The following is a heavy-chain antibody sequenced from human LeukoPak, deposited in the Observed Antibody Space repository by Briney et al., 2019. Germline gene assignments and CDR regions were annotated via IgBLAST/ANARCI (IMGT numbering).Heavy chain of an antibody. D-gene: IGHD4-17*01. Sequence: SETLSLTCTVSGGSVSSGDYYWSWIRQPPGKGLEWIGYFYYSGSAYYNPSLKSRVAISLDTSKNQISMTLTSVTAADTAVYYCARDQGYDYGDKRHDAFDIWGQGTMVTSLQ. CDR3: ARDQGYDYGDKRHDAFDI. CDR1: GGSVSSGDYY. V-gene: IGHV4-30-4*01. J-gene: IGHJ3*02. CDR2: FYYSGSA.